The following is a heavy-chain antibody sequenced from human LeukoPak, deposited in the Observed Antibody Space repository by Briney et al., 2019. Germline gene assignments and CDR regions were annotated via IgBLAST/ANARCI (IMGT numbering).Heavy chain of an antibody. J-gene: IGHJ4*02. Sequence: SETLSLTCTVSGGSISSGGYYWSWIRQHPGKGLEWIGSIYYSGSTYYNPSLKSRLTISVDTSKNQFSLKLSSVTAADTAVYYCARGGYSGYVYDWGQEPMGTVSS. CDR2: IYYSGST. CDR3: ARGGYSGYVYD. CDR1: GGSISSGGYY. V-gene: IGHV4-31*03. D-gene: IGHD5-12*01.